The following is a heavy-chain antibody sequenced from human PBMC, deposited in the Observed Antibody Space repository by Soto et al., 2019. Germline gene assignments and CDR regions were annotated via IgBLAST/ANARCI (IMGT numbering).Heavy chain of an antibody. CDR2: INAGNGNT. CDR3: ARESFPTYYYDSSGYPHTRYYYYGMDV. D-gene: IGHD3-22*01. J-gene: IGHJ6*02. Sequence: ASVKVSCKASGYTFTSYAMHWVRQAPGQRLEWMGWINAGNGNTKYSQKFQGRVTITRDTSASTAYMELSSLRSEDTAVYYCARESFPTYYYDSSGYPHTRYYYYGMDVWGQGTTVTVSS. V-gene: IGHV1-3*01. CDR1: GYTFTSYA.